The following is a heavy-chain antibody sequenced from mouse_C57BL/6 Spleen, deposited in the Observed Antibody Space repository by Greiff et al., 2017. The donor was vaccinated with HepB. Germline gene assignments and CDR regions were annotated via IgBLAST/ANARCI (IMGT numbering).Heavy chain of an antibody. CDR1: GFNIKDDY. J-gene: IGHJ2*01. V-gene: IGHV14-4*01. D-gene: IGHD2-1*01. CDR3: TYGNYDYFDY. Sequence: EVQLQQSGAELVRPGASVKLSCTASGFNIKDDYMHWVKQRPEQGLEWIGWIDPENGDTEYASKFQGKATITADTSSNTAYLQLSSLTSEDTAVYYCTYGNYDYFDYWGQGTTLTVSP. CDR2: IDPENGDT.